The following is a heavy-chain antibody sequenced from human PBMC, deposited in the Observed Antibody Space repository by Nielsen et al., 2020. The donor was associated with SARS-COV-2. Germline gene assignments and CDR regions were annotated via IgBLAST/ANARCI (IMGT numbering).Heavy chain of an antibody. Sequence: ASVKVSCKTSGYTFTSFAIHWVRQAPGQSLEWMGWINAGNGNTKYSQKFQGRVTMTRDTSANTAYMELSSLSSEDTAVYYCARITPSSGWGYWGQGTLVTVSS. J-gene: IGHJ4*02. CDR1: GYTFTSFA. CDR2: INAGNGNT. D-gene: IGHD6-19*01. CDR3: ARITPSSGWGY. V-gene: IGHV1-3*01.